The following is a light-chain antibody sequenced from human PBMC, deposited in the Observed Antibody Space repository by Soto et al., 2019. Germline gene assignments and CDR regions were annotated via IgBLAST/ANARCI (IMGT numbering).Light chain of an antibody. Sequence: DVQMTQSPSSLSASVGDRVTLTCRTDQSISTYLNWYQQKPGKAPKLLIYAASSLQSGVPSRFSGSGSGTEFTLTITSLQPEDFATYYCQQSYRTPRTFGQGSKVEIK. CDR3: QQSYRTPRT. CDR2: AAS. CDR1: QSISTY. J-gene: IGKJ1*01. V-gene: IGKV1-39*01.